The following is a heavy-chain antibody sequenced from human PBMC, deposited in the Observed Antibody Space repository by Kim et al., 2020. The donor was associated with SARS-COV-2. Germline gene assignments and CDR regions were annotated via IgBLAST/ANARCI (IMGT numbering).Heavy chain of an antibody. V-gene: IGHV3-48*02. Sequence: GGSLRLSCAASGFTFSSYSMNWVRQAPGKGLEWVSYISSSSSTIYYADSVKGRFTISRDNAKNSLYLQMNSLRDEDTAVYYCARDSEGRRFELVLSYYFDYWGQGTLVTVSS. D-gene: IGHD6-13*01. J-gene: IGHJ4*02. CDR3: ARDSEGRRFELVLSYYFDY. CDR1: GFTFSSYS. CDR2: ISSSSSTI.